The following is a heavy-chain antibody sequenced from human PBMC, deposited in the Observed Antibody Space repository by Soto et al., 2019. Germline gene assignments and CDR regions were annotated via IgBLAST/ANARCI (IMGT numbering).Heavy chain of an antibody. CDR1: GPAFSTHW. CDR3: ATDRSAGNYCYSGMDV. Sequence: GGSLRLSCAASGPAFSTHWMTWVRQAPGKGLEWVAVIWHDGSKEYYSDSVKGRFTISRDNSKNTLYLQMNSVRAEATAVYYCATDRSAGNYCYSGMDVWGQESTVTVS. J-gene: IGHJ6*02. V-gene: IGHV3-33*03. D-gene: IGHD1-1*01. CDR2: IWHDGSKE.